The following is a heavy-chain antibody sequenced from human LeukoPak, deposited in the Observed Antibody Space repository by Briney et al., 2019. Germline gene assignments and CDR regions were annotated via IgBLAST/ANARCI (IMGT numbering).Heavy chain of an antibody. D-gene: IGHD5-24*01. V-gene: IGHV3-7*01. CDR1: GFIFTDYW. J-gene: IGHJ4*02. CDR2: IKYDGIDK. CDR3: VRNRGWLQFAN. Sequence: TGGSLRLSCAASGFIFTDYWMNWVRQAPGKGLEWVAMIKYDGIDKKYLDSVKGRFTISRDNAKNSLYLEMNSLRAEATAMYYCVRNRGWLQFANWGQGTL.